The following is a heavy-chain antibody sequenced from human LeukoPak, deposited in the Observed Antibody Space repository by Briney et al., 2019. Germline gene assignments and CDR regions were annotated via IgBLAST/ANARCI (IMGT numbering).Heavy chain of an antibody. J-gene: IGHJ5*02. D-gene: IGHD2-21*02. CDR3: ARDSSYCGGDCYPIGWFDP. V-gene: IGHV4-31*03. CDR1: GGSISSGGYY. CDR2: IYYSGST. Sequence: PSETLSLTCTVSGGSISSGGYYWSWIRQHPGKGLEWIGYIYYSGSTYYNPSLKSRATISVDTSKNQFSLKLSSVTAADTAVYYCARDSSYCGGDCYPIGWFDPWGQGTLVTVSS.